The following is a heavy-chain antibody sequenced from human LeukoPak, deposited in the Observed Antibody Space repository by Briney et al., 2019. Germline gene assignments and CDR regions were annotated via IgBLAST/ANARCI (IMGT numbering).Heavy chain of an antibody. CDR3: VRQDSGSYLGGY. J-gene: IGHJ4*02. Sequence: GGSLRLSCAASGFTVANYWMHWVRQAPGEGLVWVSHINSDGSSTSYADSVRGRFTISRDTAKNTLYLQMNSLKAEDTAVYYCVRQDSGSYLGGYWGQGTLVTVS. CDR1: GFTVANYW. D-gene: IGHD1-26*01. V-gene: IGHV3-74*01. CDR2: INSDGSST.